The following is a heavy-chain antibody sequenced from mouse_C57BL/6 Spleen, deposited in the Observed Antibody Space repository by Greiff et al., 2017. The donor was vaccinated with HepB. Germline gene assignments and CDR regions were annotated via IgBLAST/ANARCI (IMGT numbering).Heavy chain of an antibody. CDR1: GFTFSDYG. D-gene: IGHD5-1*01. CDR3: ARGGNFECYLLYWYFDG. J-gene: IGHJ1*03. Sequence: EVQGVESGGGLVKPGGSLKLSCAASGFTFSDYGMHWVRQAPEKGLEWVAYISSGSSTIYYADTVKGRFTISRDNAKNTLFLQMTSLRSEDTAMYYWARGGNFECYLLYWYFDGWGTGTTVTVSS. CDR2: ISSGSSTI. V-gene: IGHV5-17*01.